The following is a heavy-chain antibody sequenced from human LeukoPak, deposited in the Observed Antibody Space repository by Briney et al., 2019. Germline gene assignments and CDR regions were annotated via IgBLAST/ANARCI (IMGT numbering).Heavy chain of an antibody. Sequence: GGSLRLSCAASGFSFSSYDMHWVRQATGKGLEWVAAIGTAGDTYYPGSVKGRFTISRENAKNSLYLQMNSLRAGDTAVYYCARESSGYTSRYMDVWGKGTTVTVSS. CDR3: ARESSGYTSRYMDV. V-gene: IGHV3-13*01. CDR2: IGTAGDT. D-gene: IGHD3-22*01. CDR1: GFSFSSYD. J-gene: IGHJ6*03.